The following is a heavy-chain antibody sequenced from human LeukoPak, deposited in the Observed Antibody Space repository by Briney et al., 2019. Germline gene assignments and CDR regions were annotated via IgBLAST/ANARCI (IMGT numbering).Heavy chain of an antibody. D-gene: IGHD3-22*01. J-gene: IGHJ5*02. V-gene: IGHV4-34*01. CDR1: GGSFSGYY. Sequence: PSETLSLTCAVYGGSFSGYYWSWFRQPPGKGLEWIGEINHSGSTNYNPSLKSRVTISVDTSKNQFSLKLSSVTAADTAVYYCARGRRYYDSSGYYRRANWFDPWGQGTLVTVSS. CDR3: ARGRRYYDSSGYYRRANWFDP. CDR2: INHSGST.